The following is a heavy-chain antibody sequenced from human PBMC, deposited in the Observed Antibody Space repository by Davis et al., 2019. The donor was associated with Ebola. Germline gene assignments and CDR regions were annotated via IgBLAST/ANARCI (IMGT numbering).Heavy chain of an antibody. CDR3: ARGKSEVGATGFDY. J-gene: IGHJ4*02. CDR2: ISPYNGNT. D-gene: IGHD1-26*01. Sequence: ASVQVSCKASGYTFTSYGISRVRQAPGQGLEWMGWISPYNGNTNYAQKLKGRVTMTTDTSTSTAYMELRSLRSDDTAVYYCARGKSEVGATGFDYWGQGTLVTVSS. V-gene: IGHV1-18*01. CDR1: GYTFTSYG.